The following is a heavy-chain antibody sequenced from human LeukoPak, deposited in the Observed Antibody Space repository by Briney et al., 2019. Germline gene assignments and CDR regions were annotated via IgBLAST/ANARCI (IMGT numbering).Heavy chain of an antibody. Sequence: ASVKVSCKASGGTFSSYAISWVRQAPGQGLEWMGGVIPIFGTANYAQKFQGRVTITADESTSTAYMELSSLRSEDTAVYYCARTSPYSSGRYNWFDPWGQGTLVTVSS. CDR3: ARTSPYSSGRYNWFDP. J-gene: IGHJ5*02. D-gene: IGHD6-19*01. CDR1: GGTFSSYA. V-gene: IGHV1-69*13. CDR2: VIPIFGTA.